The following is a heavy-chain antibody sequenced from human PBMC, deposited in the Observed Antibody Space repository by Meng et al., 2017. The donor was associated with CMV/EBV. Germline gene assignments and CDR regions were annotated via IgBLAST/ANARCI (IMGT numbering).Heavy chain of an antibody. CDR1: WFSLSTSGVG. Sequence: QMSLKESGPTLVKPKQSLTLTCTFSWFSLSTSGVGVGWIRQPPGKALEWLALIYWDDDKRYSPSLKSRLTITKDTSKNQVVLTMTNMDPVDTATYYCAHHADIAAAGSYYYWGQGTLVTVSS. J-gene: IGHJ4*02. V-gene: IGHV2-5*02. CDR2: IYWDDDK. CDR3: AHHADIAAAGSYYY. D-gene: IGHD6-13*01.